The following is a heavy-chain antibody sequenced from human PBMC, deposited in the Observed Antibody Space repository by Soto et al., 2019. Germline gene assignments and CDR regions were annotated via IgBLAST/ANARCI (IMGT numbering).Heavy chain of an antibody. CDR1: GGSISSGDYY. D-gene: IGHD6-19*01. V-gene: IGHV4-30-4*01. CDR3: ARGLGSYYYYGMDV. J-gene: IGHJ6*02. Sequence: TLSLTCTVSGGSISSGDYYWSWIRQPPGKGLEWIGYIYYSGSTYYNPSLKSRVTISVDTSKNQFSLKLSSVTAADTAVYYCARGLGSYYYYGMDVWGQGTTVTVS. CDR2: IYYSGST.